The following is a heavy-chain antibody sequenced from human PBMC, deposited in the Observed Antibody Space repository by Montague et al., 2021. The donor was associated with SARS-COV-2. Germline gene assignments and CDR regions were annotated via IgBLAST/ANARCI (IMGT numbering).Heavy chain of an antibody. CDR2: IHYSGIT. CDR3: ARHLAISGPAAVSDY. J-gene: IGHJ4*02. V-gene: IGHV4-59*04. CDR1: GGSISSYY. Sequence: SETLSLTCTVSGGSISSYYWSWIRQPPGKGLEWVGTIHYSGITYYNPSLKSRVTISVDTSRNQFSLKLSSVTAADTAIYYCARHLAISGPAAVSDYWGQGTLVTVSS. D-gene: IGHD2-2*01.